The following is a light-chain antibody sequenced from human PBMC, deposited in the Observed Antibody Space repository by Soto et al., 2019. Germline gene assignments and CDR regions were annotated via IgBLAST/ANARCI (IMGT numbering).Light chain of an antibody. CDR2: SND. Sequence: QSVLTQAPSASGTPGQRVTISCSGSSSNIGSNTVSWYQQVPGTAPKLLIYSNDQRPSGVPDRFSGSKSGTSASLAIGGLQSDDEADYYCAAWDDSLNGWVFGGGTKLTVL. CDR3: AAWDDSLNGWV. J-gene: IGLJ3*02. CDR1: SSNIGSNT. V-gene: IGLV1-44*01.